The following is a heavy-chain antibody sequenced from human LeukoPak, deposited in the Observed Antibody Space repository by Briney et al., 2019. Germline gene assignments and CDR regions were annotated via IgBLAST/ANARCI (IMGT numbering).Heavy chain of an antibody. D-gene: IGHD5-12*01. CDR1: GGSVSSGSYY. J-gene: IGHJ4*02. V-gene: IGHV4-61*01. CDR3: ARGGVATFDY. CDR2: IYYSGST. Sequence: KSSETLSLTCTVSGGSVSSGSYYWSWIRQPPGKGLEWIGYIYYSGSTNYNPSLKSRVTISVDTSKNQFSLKLSSVTAADTAVYYCARGGVATFDYWGQGTLVTVSS.